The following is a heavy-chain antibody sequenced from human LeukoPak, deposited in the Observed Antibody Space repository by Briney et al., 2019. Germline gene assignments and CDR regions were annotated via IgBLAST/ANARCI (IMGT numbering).Heavy chain of an antibody. Sequence: GGSLRLSCAASGFTFDDYTMHWVRHAPGKGLEWVSLISWDGGSTYYADSVKGRFTISRDNSKNSLYLQMNSLRTEDTALYYCAKGGDRRNYADLTRWDAFDIWGQGTMVTVSS. CDR1: GFTFDDYT. V-gene: IGHV3-43*01. D-gene: IGHD3-16*01. CDR3: AKGGDRRNYADLTRWDAFDI. CDR2: ISWDGGST. J-gene: IGHJ3*02.